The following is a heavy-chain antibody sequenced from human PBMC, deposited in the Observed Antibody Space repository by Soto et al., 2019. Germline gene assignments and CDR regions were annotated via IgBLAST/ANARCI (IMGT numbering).Heavy chain of an antibody. CDR2: ISYDGSNK. CDR1: GFTFSSYG. CDR3: AKDHFRYDILTGRSGRYYYYYGMDV. J-gene: IGHJ6*02. Sequence: GGSLRLSCAASGFTFSSYGMHWVRQAPGKGLEWVAVISYDGSNKYYADSVKGRFTISRDNSKNTLYLQMKSLRAEDTAVYYCAKDHFRYDILTGRSGRYYYYYGMDVWGQGTTVTVSS. V-gene: IGHV3-30*18. D-gene: IGHD3-9*01.